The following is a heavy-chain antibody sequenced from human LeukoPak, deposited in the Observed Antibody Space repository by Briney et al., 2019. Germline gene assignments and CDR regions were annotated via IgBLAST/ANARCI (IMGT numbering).Heavy chain of an antibody. Sequence: GGSLRLSCAASGFSFRSYGMHWVRQAPGKGLEWVALIWYDGSNKYYADSVKGRLTISKDNSKSMLYLQMNSLRAEDTAVYYCATLRSDSSGWYYFDYWGQGTLVTVSS. J-gene: IGHJ4*02. CDR2: IWYDGSNK. D-gene: IGHD6-19*01. CDR1: GFSFRSYG. V-gene: IGHV3-33*01. CDR3: ATLRSDSSGWYYFDY.